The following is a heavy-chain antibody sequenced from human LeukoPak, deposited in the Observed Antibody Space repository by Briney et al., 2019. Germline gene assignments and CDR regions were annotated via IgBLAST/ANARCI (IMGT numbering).Heavy chain of an antibody. V-gene: IGHV1-46*01. J-gene: IGHJ4*02. Sequence: ASVRLSCKASGYTFTSFYMHWVRQAPGQGLEWMGIFNPSGSSTTYAQKFQGRVTMTRGTSTSIVYMELSSLGSEDTAVYYCARAGENYYDFYYWGQGTLVTVSS. CDR2: FNPSGSST. CDR3: ARAGENYYDFYY. CDR1: GYTFTSFY. D-gene: IGHD1-26*01.